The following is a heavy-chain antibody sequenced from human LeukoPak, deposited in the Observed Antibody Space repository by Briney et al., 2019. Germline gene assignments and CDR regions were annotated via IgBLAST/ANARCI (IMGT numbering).Heavy chain of an antibody. V-gene: IGHV1-2*02. CDR2: INPNSGGT. Sequence: ASVKVSCKASGYTFTSYDINWVRQASGQGLEWMGWINPNSGGTNYAQKFQGRVTMTRDTSISTAYMELSRLRSDDTAVYYCARGGWLRRDGFLLDYWGQGTLVTVSS. CDR1: GYTFTSYD. D-gene: IGHD5-12*01. CDR3: ARGGWLRRDGFLLDY. J-gene: IGHJ4*02.